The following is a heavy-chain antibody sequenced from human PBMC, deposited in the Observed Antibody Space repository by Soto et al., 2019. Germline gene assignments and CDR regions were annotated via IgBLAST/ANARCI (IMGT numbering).Heavy chain of an antibody. V-gene: IGHV4-59*01. Sequence: QVQLQESGPGLVKPSETLSLTCTVSGGSISSYYWSWIRQPPGRGLEWIGYIYYSGSTNYNPSLKSRVIISVDTSKNPFSLKLSSVTAADTAVYYCARRYGATFDYWGQGTLVTVSS. D-gene: IGHD1-26*01. CDR1: GGSISSYY. J-gene: IGHJ4*02. CDR3: ARRYGATFDY. CDR2: IYYSGST.